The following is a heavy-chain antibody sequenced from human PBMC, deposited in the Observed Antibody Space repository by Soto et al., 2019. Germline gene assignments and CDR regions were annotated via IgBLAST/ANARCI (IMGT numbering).Heavy chain of an antibody. CDR1: GYTFSSYH. J-gene: IGHJ4*02. CDR2: ISAYNGNT. Sequence: QIQLVQSGAEVKKPGASVKVSCKASGYTFSSYHITWVRQAPGQGLEWMGWISAYNGNTNYAQNLQGRVTMTTDPSTSTAYMELRSLRSDDSAVYYCARDLPSVDYWGQGTLVTVSS. CDR3: ARDLPSVDY. V-gene: IGHV1-18*01.